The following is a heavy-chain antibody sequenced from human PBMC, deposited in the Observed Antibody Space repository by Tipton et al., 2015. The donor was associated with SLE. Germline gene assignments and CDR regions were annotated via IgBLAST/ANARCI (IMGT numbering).Heavy chain of an antibody. D-gene: IGHD3-16*01. CDR2: IYYSGST. J-gene: IGHJ5*02. V-gene: IGHV4-39*07. Sequence: TLSLTCTVSGGSISSSSYYWGWIRQPPGKGLEWIGSIYYSGSTYYNPSLKSRVTISVDTSKNQFSLKLSSVTAADTAVYYCARLQAYEGFDPWGQGTLVTVSS. CDR3: ARLQAYEGFDP. CDR1: GGSISSSSYY.